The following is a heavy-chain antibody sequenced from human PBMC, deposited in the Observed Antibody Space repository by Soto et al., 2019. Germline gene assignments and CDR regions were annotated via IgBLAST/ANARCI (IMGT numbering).Heavy chain of an antibody. CDR2: IYHSGST. D-gene: IGHD3-3*01. CDR3: ARAGEDFWSGYPVYNWFDP. Sequence: SETLSLTCAVSGGSISSSNWWSWVRQPPGKGLEWIGEIYHSGSTNYNPSLKSRVTISVDKSKNQFSLKLSSVTAADTAVYYCARAGEDFWSGYPVYNWFDPWGQGTLVTVSS. J-gene: IGHJ5*02. V-gene: IGHV4-4*02. CDR1: GGSISSSNW.